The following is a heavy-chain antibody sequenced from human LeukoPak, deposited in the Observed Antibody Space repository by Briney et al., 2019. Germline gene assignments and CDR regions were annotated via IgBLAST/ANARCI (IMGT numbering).Heavy chain of an antibody. V-gene: IGHV4-59*01. CDR2: IYVSGST. CDR1: RGSLTGYY. CDR3: ATWGKPNYHYHYMDV. J-gene: IGHJ6*03. D-gene: IGHD7-27*01. Sequence: SETLSLTCTLSRGSLTGYYGSSVRQPPGPGLGWSGYIYVSGSTNYNPSLKSRVTISVDTTKNQFSLKLRSVTAADTAVYSCATWGKPNYHYHYMDVWGKGTTVTVSS.